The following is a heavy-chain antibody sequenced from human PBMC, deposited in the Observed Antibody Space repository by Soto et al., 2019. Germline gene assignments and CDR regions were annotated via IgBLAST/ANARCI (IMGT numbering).Heavy chain of an antibody. V-gene: IGHV3-23*01. D-gene: IGHD6-19*01. J-gene: IGHJ4*02. CDR3: SSGHSSGWLPHYFDY. Sequence: GGSLRLSCAASGFTVKNYAMSWVRQAPGKGLEWVSIISGGGDTSYYADSVKGRFTISRDNSKNTLYLQMNSLRAGDSAMYYCSSGHSSGWLPHYFDYWGQGTLVTVSA. CDR2: ISGGGDTS. CDR1: GFTVKNYA.